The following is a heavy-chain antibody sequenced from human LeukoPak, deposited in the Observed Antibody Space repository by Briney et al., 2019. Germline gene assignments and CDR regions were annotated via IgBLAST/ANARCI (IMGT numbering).Heavy chain of an antibody. Sequence: ASVKVSCKASGYTFTGYYMHWVRQAPGQGLGWMGWINPNSGGTNYAQKFQGRVTMTRDTSISTAYMELSRLRSDDTAVYYCARSLGYCSSTSCYSNWNYCSDYWGQGTLVTVSS. J-gene: IGHJ4*02. CDR1: GYTFTGYY. CDR3: ARSLGYCSSTSCYSNWNYCSDY. CDR2: INPNSGGT. V-gene: IGHV1-2*02. D-gene: IGHD2-2*01.